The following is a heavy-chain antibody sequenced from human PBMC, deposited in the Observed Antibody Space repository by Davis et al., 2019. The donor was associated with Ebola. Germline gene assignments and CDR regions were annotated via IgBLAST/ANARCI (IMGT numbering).Heavy chain of an antibody. CDR3: ARDGCSGGSCYSWFDP. Sequence: ASVTVSCKASGYTFTGYYMHWVRQAPGQGLEWMGWINPNSGGTNYAQKFQGWVTMTRDTSISTAYMELSRLRSDDTAVYYCARDGCSGGSCYSWFDPWGQGTLVTVSS. J-gene: IGHJ5*02. CDR1: GYTFTGYY. CDR2: INPNSGGT. D-gene: IGHD2-15*01. V-gene: IGHV1-2*04.